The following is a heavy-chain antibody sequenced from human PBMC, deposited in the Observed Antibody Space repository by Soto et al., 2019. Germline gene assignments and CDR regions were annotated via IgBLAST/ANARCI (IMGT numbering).Heavy chain of an antibody. D-gene: IGHD6-13*01. V-gene: IGHV1-3*01. Sequence: ASVKVSCKASGYTFTSYAMHWVRQAPGQRLEWMGWINAGNGNTKYSQKFQGRVTITRDTSASTAYMELSSLRSEDTAVYYCARDGAGTFFLLGMDVWGQGTTVTVSS. CDR2: INAGNGNT. CDR1: GYTFTSYA. CDR3: ARDGAGTFFLLGMDV. J-gene: IGHJ6*02.